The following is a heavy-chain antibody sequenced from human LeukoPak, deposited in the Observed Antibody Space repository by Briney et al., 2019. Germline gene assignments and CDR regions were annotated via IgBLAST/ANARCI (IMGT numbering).Heavy chain of an antibody. Sequence: GRSLRLSCAASGFTFSSYAMHWVRQAPGKGLEWVAVISYDGSNKYYADSVKGRFTISRDNSKNTLYLQMNSLRAEDTAVYYCARGSYYDFWSGYHIGYYYYGMDVWGQGTTVTVSS. CDR3: ARGSYYDFWSGYHIGYYYYGMDV. CDR2: ISYDGSNK. V-gene: IGHV3-30-3*01. D-gene: IGHD3-3*01. J-gene: IGHJ6*02. CDR1: GFTFSSYA.